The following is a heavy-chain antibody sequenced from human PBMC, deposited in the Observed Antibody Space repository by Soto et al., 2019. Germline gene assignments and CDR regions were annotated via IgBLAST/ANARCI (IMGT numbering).Heavy chain of an antibody. Sequence: QVQLVQSGAELKKPGASVKVSCKASGYTFTSYGILWVRQAPGQGLGWMGWISAYNGNTNYAQKLQGRVTMTTDTSQSTGYMELRCLRSDDTAVYYCESNQYYDNWTVPDQGASYGMDGWGQGTTVNVSS. CDR3: ESNQYYDNWTVPDQGASYGMDG. CDR1: GYTFTSYG. CDR2: ISAYNGNT. J-gene: IGHJ6*02. V-gene: IGHV1-18*04. D-gene: IGHD3-9*01.